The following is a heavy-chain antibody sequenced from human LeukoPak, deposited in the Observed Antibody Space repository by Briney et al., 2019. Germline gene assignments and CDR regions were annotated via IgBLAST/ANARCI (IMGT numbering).Heavy chain of an antibody. CDR3: TRGASYISGWYPSVY. Sequence: SQTLSLTCAISGDSVSSNSAAWNWIRQSPSRGLEWLGRTHYRWKWYNDCAVSVTSRITINPDTSKNQFSLQLNSVTPQDTAVYYCTRGASYISGWYPSVYWGQGTLVTVSS. D-gene: IGHD6-19*01. J-gene: IGHJ4*02. CDR1: GDSVSSNSAA. V-gene: IGHV6-1*01. CDR2: THYRWKWYN.